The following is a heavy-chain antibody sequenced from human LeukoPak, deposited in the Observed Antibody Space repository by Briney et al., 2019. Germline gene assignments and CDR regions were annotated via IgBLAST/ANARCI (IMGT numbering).Heavy chain of an antibody. V-gene: IGHV1-18*01. Sequence: ASVKVSCKASGYTFTSYGISWVRQAPGQGLEWMGWISAYNGNTNYAQKLQGRVTMTTDTSTSTAYMELRSLRSDDTAVYYCAREVFGVVPVPMDVWGKGTTVTVSS. D-gene: IGHD2-2*01. CDR1: GYTFTSYG. CDR3: AREVFGVVPVPMDV. CDR2: ISAYNGNT. J-gene: IGHJ6*03.